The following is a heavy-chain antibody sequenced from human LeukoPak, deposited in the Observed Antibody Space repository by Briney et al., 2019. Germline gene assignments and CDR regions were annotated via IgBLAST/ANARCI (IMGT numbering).Heavy chain of an antibody. CDR3: ARPIAAAGTNWFDP. Sequence: GGSLRLSCTASGFTFSSYAMSWVRQAPGKGLEWVSDIIGSGGSTYYADSVKGRFTISRDNAKNSLYLQMNSLRAEDTAVYYCARPIAAAGTNWFDPWGQGTLVTVSS. CDR2: IIGSGGST. D-gene: IGHD6-13*01. J-gene: IGHJ5*02. V-gene: IGHV3-23*01. CDR1: GFTFSSYA.